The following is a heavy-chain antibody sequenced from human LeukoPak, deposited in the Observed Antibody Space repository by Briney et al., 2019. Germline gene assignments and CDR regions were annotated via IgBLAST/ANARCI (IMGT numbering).Heavy chain of an antibody. D-gene: IGHD2-21*01. CDR2: ITGSGVST. V-gene: IGHV3-23*01. CDR1: GFTFSSYA. J-gene: IGHJ4*02. CDR3: AKDPAYCGGDCYFY. Sequence: GGSLRLSCAASGFTFSSYAMTWVRQAPGKGLEWVSTITGSGVSTYYADSVKGRFTISRDNSKSTLYLQMNSLRAEDTAVYYCAKDPAYCGGDCYFYWGQGTLVTVSS.